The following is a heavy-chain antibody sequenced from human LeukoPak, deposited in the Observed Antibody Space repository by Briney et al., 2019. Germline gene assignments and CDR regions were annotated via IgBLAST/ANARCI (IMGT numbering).Heavy chain of an antibody. V-gene: IGHV3-23*01. J-gene: IGHJ4*02. D-gene: IGHD5-12*01. Sequence: GGSLRLSCAASGFTLSTYAMSWVRQAPGKGLEWVSASRGNSGRADYADSVEGRFTTSRDNSKNTVYLQMNSLRAEDTAVYYCAKADDTVATNFDSWGQGTPVTVSS. CDR3: AKADDTVATNFDS. CDR1: GFTLSTYA. CDR2: SRGNSGRA.